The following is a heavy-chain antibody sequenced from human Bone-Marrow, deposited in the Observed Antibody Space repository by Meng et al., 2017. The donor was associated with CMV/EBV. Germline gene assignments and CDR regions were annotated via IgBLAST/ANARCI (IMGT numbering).Heavy chain of an antibody. Sequence: SETLSLTCTVSGGSISSSSYYWGWIRQPPGKGLEWIGSIYYSENTFYNPSLKSRVTISVDTSKNQFSLKLSSVTAADTAVYYCSSVRRDIVATGIFDYWGQGTLVTVSS. V-gene: IGHV4-39*07. J-gene: IGHJ4*02. CDR3: SSVRRDIVATGIFDY. CDR1: GGSISSSSYY. CDR2: IYYSENT. D-gene: IGHD5-12*01.